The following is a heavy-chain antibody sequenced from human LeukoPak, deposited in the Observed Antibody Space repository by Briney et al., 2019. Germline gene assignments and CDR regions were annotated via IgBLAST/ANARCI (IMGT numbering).Heavy chain of an antibody. Sequence: PGGSLRLSCAASGFTFDDYAMHWVRQAPGKGPEWVSGISWNSGSIGYADSVKGRFTISRDNAKNSLYLQMNSLRAEDTALYYCAKELELDYYGMDVWGQGTTVTVSS. CDR3: AKELELDYYGMDV. J-gene: IGHJ6*02. D-gene: IGHD1-7*01. CDR1: GFTFDDYA. CDR2: ISWNSGSI. V-gene: IGHV3-9*01.